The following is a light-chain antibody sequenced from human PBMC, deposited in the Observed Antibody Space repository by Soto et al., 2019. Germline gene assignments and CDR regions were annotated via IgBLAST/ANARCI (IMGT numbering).Light chain of an antibody. CDR2: DAS. Sequence: EIVLTQSPATLSLSPGERATLSCRASQSVSSSLAWYQQKPGQAPRLLIYDASNRTTGIPARFSGSWAGTDFTLTISSLEPEDFAVYCGQQRSNRPTFGPGTKVDIK. CDR3: QQRSNRPT. J-gene: IGKJ3*01. V-gene: IGKV3-11*01. CDR1: QSVSSS.